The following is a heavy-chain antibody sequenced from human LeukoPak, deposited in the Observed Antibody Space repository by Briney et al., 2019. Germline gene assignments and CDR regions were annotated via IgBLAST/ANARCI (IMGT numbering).Heavy chain of an antibody. J-gene: IGHJ4*02. CDR1: GGSLSSYY. CDR2: VYTSGST. Sequence: SETLSLTCTVSGGSLSSYYWSWIRQPAGKGMEWIGRVYTSGSTNYNPSLKSRVTMSIDTSKNQFSLEVSSVTAADTAVYYCASEGAVAGNGGGYYFDYWGQGTLVTVSS. V-gene: IGHV4-4*07. CDR3: ASEGAVAGNGGGYYFDY. D-gene: IGHD6-19*01.